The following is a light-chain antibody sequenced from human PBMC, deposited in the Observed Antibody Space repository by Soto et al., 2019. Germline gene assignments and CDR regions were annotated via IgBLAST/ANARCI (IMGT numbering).Light chain of an antibody. J-gene: IGKJ5*01. Sequence: TVLTQSPVTLSLSPGERATLSCRASQSVGGNAAWYQQKPGQAPKLLISGASSRAPGIPDRFSGSGSGADFTISISRLEPEDFALYYCQHYAAAPITFGQGTRLDI. CDR1: QSVGGN. CDR3: QHYAAAPIT. CDR2: GAS. V-gene: IGKV3-20*01.